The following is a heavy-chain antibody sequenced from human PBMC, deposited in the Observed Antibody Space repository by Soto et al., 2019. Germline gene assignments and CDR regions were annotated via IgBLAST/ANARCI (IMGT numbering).Heavy chain of an antibody. V-gene: IGHV3-33*01. Sequence: QVQLVESGGGVVQPGRSLRLSCAASGFTFSSYGMHWVRQAPGKGLEWVAVIWYDGSNKYYADSVKGRFTISRDNSKNXLYLQMNSLRAEDTAVYYCARDRPAYCGGDCYSIIWGQGTLVTVSS. J-gene: IGHJ4*02. D-gene: IGHD2-21*02. CDR1: GFTFSSYG. CDR3: ARDRPAYCGGDCYSII. CDR2: IWYDGSNK.